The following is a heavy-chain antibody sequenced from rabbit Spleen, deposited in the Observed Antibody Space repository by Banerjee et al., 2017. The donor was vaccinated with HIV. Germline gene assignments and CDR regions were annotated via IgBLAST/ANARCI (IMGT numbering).Heavy chain of an antibody. CDR2: IYGGSSGST. CDR1: GFSFSSSYY. V-gene: IGHV1S45*01. D-gene: IGHD8-1*01. J-gene: IGHJ4*01. Sequence: QEQLEESGGDLIKPEGSLTLTCTASGFSFSSSYYMSWVRQAPGKGLEWIACIYGGSSGSTYYASWAKGRFTISKTSSTTVTLQMTSLTAADTATYFCARDPGSYYGLNLWGQGTLVTVS. CDR3: ARDPGSYYGLNL.